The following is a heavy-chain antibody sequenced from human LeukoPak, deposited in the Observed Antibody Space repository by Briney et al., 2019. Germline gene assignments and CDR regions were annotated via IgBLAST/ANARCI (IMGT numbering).Heavy chain of an antibody. D-gene: IGHD3-3*01. CDR3: ARDGGPYYDFWSGYSNYYYYYGMDV. CDR1: GFTFSSYW. Sequence: GGSLRLSCAASGFTFSSYWMSWVRQAPGKGLEWVANIKQDGSEKYYVDSVKGRFTISRDNAKNSLYLQMNSLRAEDTAVYYCARDGGPYYDFWSGYSNYYYYYGMDVWGQGTTVTVSS. V-gene: IGHV3-7*01. J-gene: IGHJ6*02. CDR2: IKQDGSEK.